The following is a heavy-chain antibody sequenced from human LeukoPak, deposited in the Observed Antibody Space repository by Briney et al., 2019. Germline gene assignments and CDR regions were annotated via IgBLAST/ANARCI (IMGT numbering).Heavy chain of an antibody. V-gene: IGHV4-59*01. CDR3: ARLLTSEYYFDY. D-gene: IGHD1-14*01. J-gene: IGHJ4*02. CDR2: IYYSGST. Sequence: IPSETLSLTCTVSGGSISSYYWSWIRQPPGKGLEWIGYIYYSGSTNYNPSLKSRVTISVDTSKNQFSLKLSSVTAADTAVYYCARLLTSEYYFDYWGQGTLVTVSS. CDR1: GGSISSYY.